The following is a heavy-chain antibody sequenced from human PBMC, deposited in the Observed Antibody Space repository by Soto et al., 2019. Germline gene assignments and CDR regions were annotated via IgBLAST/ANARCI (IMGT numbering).Heavy chain of an antibody. Sequence: EVQLVESGGGLIQPGGSLRLSCAASGFTVINNYMNWVRQAPGKGLEWVSVIYSGGSTYYADSVEGRFTISRDNSKNTLYLQMNSLRAEGTAVYYCARDSSGWFYFDYWGQGTLVTVSS. CDR3: ARDSSGWFYFDY. CDR2: IYSGGST. CDR1: GFTVINNY. J-gene: IGHJ4*02. D-gene: IGHD6-19*01. V-gene: IGHV3-53*01.